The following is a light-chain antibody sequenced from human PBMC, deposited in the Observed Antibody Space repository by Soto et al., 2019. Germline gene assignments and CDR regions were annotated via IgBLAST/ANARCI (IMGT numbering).Light chain of an antibody. V-gene: IGLV2-8*01. J-gene: IGLJ1*01. Sequence: QSVLTQPPSASGSPGQSVTISCTGTSSDVGGYNYVSWYQQHPGKAPKLMIYEVNKRPSGVPDRFSGSKSGNTASLTVSGLQAEDEADYYCSSYAGSNNLDVFGTGTKVTVL. CDR3: SSYAGSNNLDV. CDR2: EVN. CDR1: SSDVGGYNY.